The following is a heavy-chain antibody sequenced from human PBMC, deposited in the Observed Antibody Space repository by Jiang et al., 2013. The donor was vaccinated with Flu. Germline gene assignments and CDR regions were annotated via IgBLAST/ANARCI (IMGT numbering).Heavy chain of an antibody. J-gene: IGHJ4*02. Sequence: GSGLVKPSETLSLTCAVSGYSISSGYYWGWIRQPPGKGLEWIGSIYHSGSTYYNPSLKSRVTISVDTSKNQFSLKLSSVTAADTAVYYCARDLGPDSSGCIWGQGTLVTVSS. D-gene: IGHD6-19*01. CDR1: GYSISSGYY. CDR3: ARDLGPDSSGCI. V-gene: IGHV4-38-2*02. CDR2: IYHSGST.